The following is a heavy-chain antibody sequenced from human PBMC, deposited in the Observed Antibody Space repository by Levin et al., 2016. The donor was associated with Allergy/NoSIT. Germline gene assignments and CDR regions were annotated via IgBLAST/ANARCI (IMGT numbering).Heavy chain of an antibody. D-gene: IGHD2/OR15-2a*01. CDR2: INSKSGAT. V-gene: IGHV1-2*02. CDR1: GYTFTDYY. J-gene: IGHJ1*01. Sequence: ASVKVSCKASGYTFTDYYIHWVRQAPGQGLQWMGWINSKSGATNYAQKFQGRVTMTRDTSISTAYMELSGLTSDDTGLYYCARVIGRNMAEYFQHWGQGILVTVSS. CDR3: ARVIGRNMAEYFQH.